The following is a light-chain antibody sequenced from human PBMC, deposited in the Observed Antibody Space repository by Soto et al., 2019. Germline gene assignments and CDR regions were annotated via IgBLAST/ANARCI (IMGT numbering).Light chain of an antibody. CDR3: SSYTSSSTV. CDR1: SSDVGGYNY. Sequence: QSALTQPASVSGSPGQSITISCTGTSSDVGGYNYVSWYQQHPGKAPKLMIYDVSNRPLGVSNRFSGSKSGNTASLTISGLQAEDEADYYCSSYTSSSTVFGGGTQLTVL. CDR2: DVS. V-gene: IGLV2-14*01. J-gene: IGLJ2*01.